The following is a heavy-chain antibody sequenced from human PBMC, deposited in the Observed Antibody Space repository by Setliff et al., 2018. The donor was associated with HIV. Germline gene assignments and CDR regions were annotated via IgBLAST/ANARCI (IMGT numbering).Heavy chain of an antibody. CDR1: GYTFTKFD. CDR3: TRDYAHYFDF. J-gene: IGHJ4*02. Sequence: GASVKVSCKASGYTFTKFDINWVRQAPGQGLEWVGWINPSSGATNYAQKFQGRVTLTSDSSISTAYMELSRLRSDDTAAFYCTRDYAHYFDFWGQGTLVTVSS. CDR2: INPSSGAT. D-gene: IGHD3-16*01. V-gene: IGHV1-2*02.